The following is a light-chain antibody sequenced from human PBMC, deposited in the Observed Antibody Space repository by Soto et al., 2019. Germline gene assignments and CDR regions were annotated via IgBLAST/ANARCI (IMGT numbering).Light chain of an antibody. CDR1: QSISSW. J-gene: IGKJ1*01. CDR3: QHYHSYPWT. Sequence: DIQMTQSPSTLSASVGDRVTITCRASQSISSWLAWYQWKPWKAPKLLIYGASSLESGVPLRIGGSGSVTAFTLTITSLQTDAFATAYCQHYHSYPWTFGQGTKVEVK. CDR2: GAS. V-gene: IGKV1-5*01.